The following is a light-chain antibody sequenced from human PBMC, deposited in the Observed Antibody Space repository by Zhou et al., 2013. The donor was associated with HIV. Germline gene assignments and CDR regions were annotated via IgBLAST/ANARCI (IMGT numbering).Light chain of an antibody. CDR2: GAS. V-gene: IGKV3-20*01. CDR1: QTVTSRH. J-gene: IGKJ4*01. CDR3: QRLGGSPPFT. Sequence: EIVLTQSPGTLSLSPGERATLSCRASQTVTSRHLAWYQQKPGQAPRVLIFGASSRATGIPDRFSGSGSGTDFTLTIGRLEPEDFAVYYCQRLGGSPPFTFGGGTEGGDQT.